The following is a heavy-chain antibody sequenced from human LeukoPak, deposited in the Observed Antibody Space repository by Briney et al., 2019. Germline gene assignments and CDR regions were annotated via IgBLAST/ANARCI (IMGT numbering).Heavy chain of an antibody. J-gene: IGHJ4*02. CDR3: ARDPNSAL. V-gene: IGHV4-4*07. Sequence: KPSETLSLTCIVSGGSINNYYWSWIRQPAGKGLEWIGRIYTSGTTNYNPSLKSRVTISVDTSKNQFSLRLNSVTAADTAVYYCARDPNSALWGQGTLATVSS. CDR2: IYTSGTT. CDR1: GGSINNYY. D-gene: IGHD4-23*01.